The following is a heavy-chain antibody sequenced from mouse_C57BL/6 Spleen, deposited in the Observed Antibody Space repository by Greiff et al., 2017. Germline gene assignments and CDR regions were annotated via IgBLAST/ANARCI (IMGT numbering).Heavy chain of an antibody. CDR3: ARHEAPYGNYVSAMDY. CDR2: FYPGSGSI. V-gene: IGHV1-62-2*01. CDR1: GYTFTEYT. J-gene: IGHJ4*01. Sequence: QVQLKESGAELVKPGASVKLSCKASGYTFTEYTIHWVKQRSGQGLEWIGWFYPGSGSIKYNEKFKDKATLTADKSSSTVYMELSRLTSEDSAVYFCARHEAPYGNYVSAMDYWGQGTSVTVSS. D-gene: IGHD2-10*02.